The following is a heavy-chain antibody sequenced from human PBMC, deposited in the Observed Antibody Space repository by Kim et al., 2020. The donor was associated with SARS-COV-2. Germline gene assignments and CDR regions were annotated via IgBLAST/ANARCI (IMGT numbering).Heavy chain of an antibody. V-gene: IGHV4-34*01. J-gene: IGHJ4*02. CDR2: INHSGST. CDR1: GGSFSGYY. CDR3: ATTRVATIAHSH. D-gene: IGHD5-12*01. Sequence: SETLSLTCAVYGGSFSGYYWSWIRQPPGKGLEWIGEINHSGSTNYNPSLKSRVTISVDTSKNQFSLKLSSVTAADTAVHYCATTRVATIAHSHWGQGTLVTVSS.